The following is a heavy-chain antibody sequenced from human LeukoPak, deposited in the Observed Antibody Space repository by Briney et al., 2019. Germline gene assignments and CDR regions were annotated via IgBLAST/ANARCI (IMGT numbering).Heavy chain of an antibody. D-gene: IGHD6-19*01. CDR3: ARRRIVAGTDAFDI. CDR1: GYTFTNYG. Sequence: ASVKVSCKASGYTFTNYGISWVRQAPGQGHEWMGWISGYNGNTNYAQELQGRVTMTTDTSTNTAYMELRSLRSDDTAVYYCARRRIVAGTDAFDIWGQGTMVTVSS. V-gene: IGHV1-18*01. CDR2: ISGYNGNT. J-gene: IGHJ3*02.